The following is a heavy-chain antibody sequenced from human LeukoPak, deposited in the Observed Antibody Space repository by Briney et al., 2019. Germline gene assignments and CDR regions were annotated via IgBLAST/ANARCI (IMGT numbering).Heavy chain of an antibody. CDR3: ARENQWLVRGGWFDP. CDR1: GYTFTSFG. CDR2: ISVYNGNT. Sequence: GASVKVSCKASGYTFTSFGISWVRQAPGQGLEWMGWISVYNGNTNYAQKLQGRVTMTTDTSTSTAYMELRSLRSDDTAVYYCARENQWLVRGGWFDPWGQGTLVTVSS. V-gene: IGHV1-18*01. J-gene: IGHJ5*02. D-gene: IGHD6-19*01.